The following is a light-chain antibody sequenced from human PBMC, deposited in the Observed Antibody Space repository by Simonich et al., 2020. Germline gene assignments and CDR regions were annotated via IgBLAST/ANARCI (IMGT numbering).Light chain of an antibody. CDR1: QSVSSN. J-gene: IGKJ1*01. V-gene: IGKV3-15*01. CDR3: QQYGSSPQT. CDR2: GAS. Sequence: EIVLTQSPGTLSLSPGERATLSCRASQSVSSNLAWYQPKPGQAPRLLIYGASTRATGIPARFSGSGSGTEFTLTISSLQSEDFAVYYCQQYGSSPQTFGQGTKVEIK.